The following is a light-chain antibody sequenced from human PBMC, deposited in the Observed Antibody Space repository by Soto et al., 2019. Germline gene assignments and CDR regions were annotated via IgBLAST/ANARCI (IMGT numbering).Light chain of an antibody. CDR2: GAS. Sequence: EIVLTQSPGTLSLSPGERATLSCRASQSVSHNYLAWYQQKPGQAPILLIYGASSRATGIPDRCSGSGSGTDFTLTISRLETEDFAVYYCQQYGTSPTFGQGTKVEIQ. J-gene: IGKJ1*01. CDR1: QSVSHNY. CDR3: QQYGTSPT. V-gene: IGKV3-20*01.